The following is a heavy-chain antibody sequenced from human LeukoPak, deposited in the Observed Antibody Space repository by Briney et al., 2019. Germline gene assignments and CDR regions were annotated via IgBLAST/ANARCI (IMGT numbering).Heavy chain of an antibody. D-gene: IGHD4-11*01. J-gene: IGHJ4*02. CDR1: GFTISNYN. V-gene: IGHV3-21*01. CDR3: ARDSPYSTAGY. Sequence: PGESLRLSCAASGFTISNYNMNWVRQAPGKGLEWVSSISSSSSYIYYADSVKGRFTISRDNTKNSLYLQMNSLRAEDTAVYYCARDSPYSTAGYWGQGTLVTVFS. CDR2: ISSSSSYI.